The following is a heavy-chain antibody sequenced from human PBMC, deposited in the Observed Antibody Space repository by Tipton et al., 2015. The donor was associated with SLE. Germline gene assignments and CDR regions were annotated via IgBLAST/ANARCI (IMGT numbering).Heavy chain of an antibody. CDR1: GGSFSGYY. J-gene: IGHJ6*03. CDR2: INHSGST. CDR3: ARGRSTSLPMDV. D-gene: IGHD2-2*01. V-gene: IGHV4-34*01. Sequence: TLSLTCAVYGGSFSGYYWSWIRQPPGKGLEWIGEINHSGSTNYNPSLKSRVTTSVDTSKSQFSLKLSSVTAADTAVYYCARGRSTSLPMDVWGKGTTVTVAS.